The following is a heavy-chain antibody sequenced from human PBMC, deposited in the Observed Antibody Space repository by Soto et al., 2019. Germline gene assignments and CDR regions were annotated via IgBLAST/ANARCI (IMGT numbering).Heavy chain of an antibody. J-gene: IGHJ6*02. CDR3: SESDYDDSSGYYYYYGMDV. D-gene: IGHD3-22*01. Sequence: GGSLRLSCAASGFTFSSYAMSWVRQAPGKGLEWVSAISGSGGSTYYADSVKGRFTISRDNSKNTLYLQMNSLRAEDTAVYYCSESDYDDSSGYYYYYGMDVWGQGTTVTVSS. CDR1: GFTFSSYA. CDR2: ISGSGGST. V-gene: IGHV3-23*01.